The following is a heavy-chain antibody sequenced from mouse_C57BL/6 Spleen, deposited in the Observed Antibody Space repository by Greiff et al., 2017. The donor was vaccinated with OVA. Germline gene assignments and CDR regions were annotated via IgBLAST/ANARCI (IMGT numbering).Heavy chain of an antibody. V-gene: IGHV14-3*01. CDR2: IDPANGNT. D-gene: IGHD4-1*01. Sequence: VQLQQSVAELVRPGASVKLSCTASGFDIKNTYMHWVKQRPEQGLEWIGRIDPANGNTKYAPKFQGKATITADTSSNTAYLQLSSLTAEDPAIYDCAGAGTGTGGFAYWGQGTLDTVSA. J-gene: IGHJ3*01. CDR3: AGAGTGTGGFAY. CDR1: GFDIKNTY.